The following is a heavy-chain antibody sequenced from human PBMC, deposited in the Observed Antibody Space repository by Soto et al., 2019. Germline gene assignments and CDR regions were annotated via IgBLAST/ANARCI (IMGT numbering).Heavy chain of an antibody. CDR2: IKPTGGST. D-gene: IGHD3-10*01. V-gene: IGHV1-46*01. Sequence: GASVKVSCKASGYTFTSYYMHWVRQAPGQGLEWMGIIKPTGGSTTYAQKFQGRVTMTRDTSTSTFYMELSSLTSEDTAVYYCARTFGDRLPSDYWGQGTLVTVSS. CDR3: ARTFGDRLPSDY. J-gene: IGHJ4*02. CDR1: GYTFTSYY.